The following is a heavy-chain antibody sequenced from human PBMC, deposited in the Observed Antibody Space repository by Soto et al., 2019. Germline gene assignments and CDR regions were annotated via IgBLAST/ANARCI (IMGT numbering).Heavy chain of an antibody. V-gene: IGHV3-48*02. Sequence: EVPLVESGGGLVQPGGSLRLSCAASGFTFSSYSMNWVRQAPGKGLEWVSYISTTSSTIYYADSVKGRFTISRDNAKNSLYLQMNSLRDEVTAVYYCAREYSSSSGRGMDVWGQGTTVTVSS. D-gene: IGHD6-6*01. CDR1: GFTFSSYS. CDR3: AREYSSSSGRGMDV. J-gene: IGHJ6*02. CDR2: ISTTSSTI.